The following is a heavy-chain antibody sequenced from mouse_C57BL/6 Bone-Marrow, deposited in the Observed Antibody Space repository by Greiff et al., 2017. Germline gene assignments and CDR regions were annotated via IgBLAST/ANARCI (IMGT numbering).Heavy chain of an antibody. CDR1: GYTFTPYP. CDR3: ARGGNYGGYYFDY. Sequence: VQLQQSGAELVKPGASVKMSCKASGYTFTPYPLEWMKQNHGKSLEWIGNFHPYNDDTKYNEKFKGKATLTVEKSSSTVYLELSRLTSDDSAVYYCARGGNYGGYYFDYWGQGTTLTVSS. CDR2: FHPYNDDT. V-gene: IGHV1-47*01. D-gene: IGHD2-1*01. J-gene: IGHJ2*01.